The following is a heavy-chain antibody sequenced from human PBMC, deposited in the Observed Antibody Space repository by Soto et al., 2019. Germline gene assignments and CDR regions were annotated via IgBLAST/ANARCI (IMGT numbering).Heavy chain of an antibody. CDR2: ISGSGGST. D-gene: IGHD3-22*01. CDR1: GFTFSSYA. J-gene: IGHJ2*01. Sequence: EVQLLESGGGLVQPGGSLRLSCAASGFTFSSYAMSWVRQAPGKGLEWVSAISGSGGSTYYADSVKGRFTISRDNSKNTLYLQMNRLRAGDTAVYYCAKGGHYDSSGTQSDLWGRGTLVTVSS. V-gene: IGHV3-23*01. CDR3: AKGGHYDSSGTQSDL.